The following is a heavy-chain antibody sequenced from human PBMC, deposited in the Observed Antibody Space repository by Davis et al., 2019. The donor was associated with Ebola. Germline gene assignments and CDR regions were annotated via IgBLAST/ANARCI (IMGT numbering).Heavy chain of an antibody. Sequence: GESLKISCKASGYSFTSYWISWVRQMPGKGLEWMGRIDPSDSYTNYSPSFQGHVTISADKSISTAYLQWSSLKASDTAMYYCAGSGYFYYGMDVWGQGTTVTVSS. CDR2: IDPSDSYT. V-gene: IGHV5-10-1*01. CDR3: AGSGYFYYGMDV. D-gene: IGHD3-22*01. CDR1: GYSFTSYW. J-gene: IGHJ6*02.